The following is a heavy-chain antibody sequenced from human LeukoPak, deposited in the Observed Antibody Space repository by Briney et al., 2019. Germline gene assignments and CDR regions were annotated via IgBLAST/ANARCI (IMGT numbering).Heavy chain of an antibody. J-gene: IGHJ5*02. D-gene: IGHD2-2*02. CDR1: GYTFTGYY. CDR3: ARDRRAAINWFDP. Sequence: ASVKVSCKXSGYTFTGYYMHWVRQAPGQGLEGMGWINPNSGGTNYAQKFQGRVTMTRDTSISTAYMELSRLRSDDTAVYYCARDRRAAINWFDPWGQGTLVTVSS. V-gene: IGHV1-2*02. CDR2: INPNSGGT.